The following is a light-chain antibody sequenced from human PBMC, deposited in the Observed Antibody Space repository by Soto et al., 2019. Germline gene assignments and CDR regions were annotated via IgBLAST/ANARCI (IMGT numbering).Light chain of an antibody. Sequence: QSVLTQPASVSGSPGQSITISCTGTSSDVGGYNYVSWYQQHPGKAPKLMIYDVSNRPSGVSNRFSCSKSGNTASLTISGLQAEDEADYYCSSYTSSSPLVVFGGGTKRTVL. CDR1: SSDVGGYNY. CDR3: SSYTSSSPLVV. J-gene: IGLJ2*01. V-gene: IGLV2-14*01. CDR2: DVS.